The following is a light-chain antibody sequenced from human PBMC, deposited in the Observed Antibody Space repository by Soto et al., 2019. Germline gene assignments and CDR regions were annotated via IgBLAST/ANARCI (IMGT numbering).Light chain of an antibody. Sequence: QSALTQPASVSGSPGQSITISCTGTSSDVGDYNYVSWYQQHPGKAPKLMIYDVSYRPSGVSNRFSGSKSGNTASLTISGLQAEDEVDYYCSSYTSSSTGVFGTGTKVTVL. CDR1: SSDVGDYNY. V-gene: IGLV2-14*01. J-gene: IGLJ1*01. CDR2: DVS. CDR3: SSYTSSSTGV.